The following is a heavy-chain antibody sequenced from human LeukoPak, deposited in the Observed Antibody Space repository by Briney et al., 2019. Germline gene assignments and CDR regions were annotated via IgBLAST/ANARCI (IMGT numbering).Heavy chain of an antibody. Sequence: GGSLRLSCAASGFTLSSYWMSWVRQAPGKGLEWVANIKQDGSEINYVDSVKGRFTISRDNAKNSMLLQMNSLRAEDTAVYYCAKHKEDYGDSCLDDSWGQGALVTVSS. CDR2: IKQDGSEI. CDR1: GFTLSSYW. D-gene: IGHD4-17*01. J-gene: IGHJ5*01. V-gene: IGHV3-7*01. CDR3: AKHKEDYGDSCLDDS.